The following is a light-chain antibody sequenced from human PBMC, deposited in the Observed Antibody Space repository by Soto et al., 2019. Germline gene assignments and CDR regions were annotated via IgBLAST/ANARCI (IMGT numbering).Light chain of an antibody. V-gene: IGLV8-61*01. CDR2: NTN. Sequence: QAVVTQEPSFSVSPGRTVTLTCGLSSGSVSTSYYPIWYQQTPGQAPRTLIYNTNTRSSGVPDRFSGSILGNKAALTITGAQADDESDYYCVLYMGSGTWVFGGGTKVTVL. J-gene: IGLJ3*02. CDR3: VLYMGSGTWV. CDR1: SGSVSTSYY.